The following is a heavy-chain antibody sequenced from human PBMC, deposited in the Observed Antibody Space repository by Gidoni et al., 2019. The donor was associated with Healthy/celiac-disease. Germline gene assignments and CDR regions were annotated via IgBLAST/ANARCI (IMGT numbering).Heavy chain of an antibody. CDR2: INPNSGGT. CDR1: GYTFTGYY. D-gene: IGHD1-26*01. V-gene: IGHV1-2*02. CDR3: ARDRRGSYSY. J-gene: IGHJ4*02. Sequence: QVQLVQSGAEVKKPGASVKVSCTTSGYTFTGYYMHWVRQAPGQGLEWMGWINPNSGGTNYAQKLQGRVTMTRDTSISTAYMELSRLRSDDTAVYYCARDRRGSYSYWGQGTLVTVSS.